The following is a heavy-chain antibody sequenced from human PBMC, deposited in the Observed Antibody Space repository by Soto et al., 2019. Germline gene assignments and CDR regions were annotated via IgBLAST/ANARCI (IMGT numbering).Heavy chain of an antibody. J-gene: IGHJ4*02. Sequence: EVQLVESGGGLVQPGGSLRLSCAASGFTFGLTWMQWVRQVPGKGLEWVAILNEDGGDTYYVDSVKGRFIISRDNAENSLYPQMNSLRADDTAVYFCGRGGGWTPEFRGQGTRVTVSS. CDR2: LNEDGGDT. CDR1: GFTFGLTW. D-gene: IGHD6-19*01. V-gene: IGHV3-7*01. CDR3: GRGGGWTPEF.